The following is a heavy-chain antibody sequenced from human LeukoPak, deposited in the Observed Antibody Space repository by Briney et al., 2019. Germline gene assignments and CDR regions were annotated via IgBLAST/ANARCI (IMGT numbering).Heavy chain of an antibody. D-gene: IGHD1-26*01. V-gene: IGHV3-23*01. CDR1: EFPFDSYA. J-gene: IGHJ4*02. Sequence: PGGALGLSCAASEFPFDSYAMSWGRPAPGKGLGWVFVISGSGYYSYYADSVKGRFTVSRDNSKTTLYLQMNSLRADDTAVYYCAKGGPTGSNYFDFWGQGTLVTVSS. CDR3: AKGGPTGSNYFDF. CDR2: ISGSGYYS.